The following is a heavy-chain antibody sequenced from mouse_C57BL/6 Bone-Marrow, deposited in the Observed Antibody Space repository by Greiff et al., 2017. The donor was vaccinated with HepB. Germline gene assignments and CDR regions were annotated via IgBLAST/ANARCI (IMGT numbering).Heavy chain of an antibody. CDR2: ISDGGSYT. V-gene: IGHV5-4*01. CDR1: GFTFSSYA. J-gene: IGHJ1*03. CDR3: AREAIYDGYSFYWYFDV. Sequence: EVKLMESGGGLVKPGGSLKLSCAASGFTFSSYAMSWVRQTPEKRLEWVATISDGGSYTYYPDNVKGRFTISRDNAKNNLYLQMSHLKSEDTAMYYCAREAIYDGYSFYWYFDVWGTGTTVTVSS. D-gene: IGHD2-3*01.